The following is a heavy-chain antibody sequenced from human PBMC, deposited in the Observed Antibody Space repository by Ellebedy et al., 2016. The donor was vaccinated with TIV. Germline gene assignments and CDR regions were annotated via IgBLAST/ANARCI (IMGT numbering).Heavy chain of an antibody. J-gene: IGHJ4*02. Sequence: ASVKVSCXASGYTFIGYYVHWVRQAPGQGLEWMGWINPNSGVTSFAQRFQGRVTMTRDTSITTAYMELNRLTSDDTAVYYCARGREIPAHLADHWGQGTLVTVSS. CDR2: INPNSGVT. D-gene: IGHD1-26*01. V-gene: IGHV1-2*02. CDR3: ARGREIPAHLADH. CDR1: GYTFIGYY.